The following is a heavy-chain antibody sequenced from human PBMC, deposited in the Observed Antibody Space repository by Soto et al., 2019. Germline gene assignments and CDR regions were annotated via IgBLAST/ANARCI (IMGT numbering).Heavy chain of an antibody. V-gene: IGHV3-73*02. CDR2: IRSKANSYAT. Sequence: EVQLVESGGGLVQPGGSLKLSCAASGFTFSGSAMHWVRQASGQGLEWVGRIRSKANSYATAYAASVKGSFTISRDDSKNTAYLQMNSLKTEDTAVYYCTRPEQLGASWGQGTLVTVSS. J-gene: IGHJ5*02. CDR1: GFTFSGSA. D-gene: IGHD6-13*01. CDR3: TRPEQLGAS.